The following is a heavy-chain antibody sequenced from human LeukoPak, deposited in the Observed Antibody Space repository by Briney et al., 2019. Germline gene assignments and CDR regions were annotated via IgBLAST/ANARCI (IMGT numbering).Heavy chain of an antibody. V-gene: IGHV1-69*13. Sequence: SVKVSCKASGYTFTSYGISWVRQAPGQGLEWMGGIIPIFGTANYAQKFQGRVTITADESTSTAYMELSSLRSEDTAVYYCGRGDLWFDPWGQGTLVTVSS. J-gene: IGHJ5*02. CDR2: IIPIFGTA. D-gene: IGHD2-21*02. CDR1: GYTFTSYG. CDR3: GRGDLWFDP.